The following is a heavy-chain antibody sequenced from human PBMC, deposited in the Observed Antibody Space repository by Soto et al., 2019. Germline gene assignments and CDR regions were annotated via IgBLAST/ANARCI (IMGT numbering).Heavy chain of an antibody. D-gene: IGHD3-3*01. CDR1: GFTFSSYA. Sequence: PGGSLRLSCAASGFTFSSYAMSWVRQAPGKGLEWVSAISGSGGSTYYADSVKGRFTISRDNSKNTLYLQMNSLGAEDTAVYYCAKGFLEWLSTNYYYYYMDVWGKGTTVTVSS. CDR3: AKGFLEWLSTNYYYYYMDV. V-gene: IGHV3-23*01. CDR2: ISGSGGST. J-gene: IGHJ6*03.